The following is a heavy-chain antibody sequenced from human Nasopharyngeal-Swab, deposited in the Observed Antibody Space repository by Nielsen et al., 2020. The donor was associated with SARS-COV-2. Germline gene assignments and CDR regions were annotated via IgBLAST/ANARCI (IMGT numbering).Heavy chain of an antibody. V-gene: IGHV3-23*01. CDR2: ISGSGGST. D-gene: IGHD6-13*01. CDR1: GFTFSSYA. Sequence: GESLKISCAASGFTFSSYAMSWVRQAPGKGLEWVSAISGSGGSTYYADSVKGRFTISRDNSKNTLYLQMNSLRAEDTAVYYCAKDRGIASYYFDYWGQGTLVTVSS. J-gene: IGHJ4*02. CDR3: AKDRGIASYYFDY.